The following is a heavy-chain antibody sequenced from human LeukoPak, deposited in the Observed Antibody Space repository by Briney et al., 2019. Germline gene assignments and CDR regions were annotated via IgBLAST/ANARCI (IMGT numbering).Heavy chain of an antibody. CDR1: ALSISYHH. CDR3: TTVYNWNYFGL. D-gene: IGHD1-20*01. Sequence: GGGLRLSCAGAALSISYHHMDWVRQAPGKRLEGVGRIKSKTDGGTTDYAAPVKGRFTISRDDSKNTLYLQINSLKPEDTAVYYCTTVYNWNYFGLWGQGTLVTVSS. CDR2: IKSKTDGGTT. J-gene: IGHJ4*02. V-gene: IGHV3-15*01.